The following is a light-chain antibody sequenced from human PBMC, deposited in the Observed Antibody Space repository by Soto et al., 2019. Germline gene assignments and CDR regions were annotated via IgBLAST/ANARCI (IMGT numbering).Light chain of an antibody. CDR3: QSYDDSLSGWV. Sequence: QPVLTQPTSVTGAPGQRVTISCTGSSSNIGAGHALHWYQHLPGAAPKLLMYGNSDRPSGVPDRFSGSKSGTSASLAITGLQPEDEADYYCQSYDDSLSGWVFGGGTKLTVL. J-gene: IGLJ3*02. CDR2: GNS. V-gene: IGLV1-40*01. CDR1: SSNIGAGHA.